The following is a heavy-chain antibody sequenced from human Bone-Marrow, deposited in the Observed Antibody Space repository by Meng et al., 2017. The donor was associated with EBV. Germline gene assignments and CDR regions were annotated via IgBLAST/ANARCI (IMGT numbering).Heavy chain of an antibody. CDR3: ARGHKIGSWDVLHFDY. CDR2: MYYSGST. CDR1: GGSISSGGYY. D-gene: IGHD6-13*01. J-gene: IGHJ4*02. V-gene: IGHV4-30-4*01. Sequence: QVQLQESSPGLVKPSQTLSLTCVVSGGSISSGGYYWSWIRQPPGKGLEWIGYMYYSGSTYHNPSLKSRVSISVNTSKNQFSLKLSSVTAADTAVYYCARGHKIGSWDVLHFDYWGQGTLVTVSS.